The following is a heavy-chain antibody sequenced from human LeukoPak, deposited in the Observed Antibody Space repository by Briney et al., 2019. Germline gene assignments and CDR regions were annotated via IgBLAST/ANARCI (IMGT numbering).Heavy chain of an antibody. J-gene: IGHJ5*02. V-gene: IGHV3-49*03. D-gene: IGHD6-6*01. Sequence: GRSLSLSCTASGFTFGDYAMSWFRQAPGKGLEWVGFIRSKAYGGTTEYAASVKGRFTISRDDSKSIAYLQMNSLKTEDTAVYYCTRDPSSSSSGWFDPWGQGTLVTVSS. CDR2: IRSKAYGGTT. CDR3: TRDPSSSSSGWFDP. CDR1: GFTFGDYA.